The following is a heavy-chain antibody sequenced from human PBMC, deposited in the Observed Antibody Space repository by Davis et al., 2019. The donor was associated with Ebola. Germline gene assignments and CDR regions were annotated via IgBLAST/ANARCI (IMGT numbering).Heavy chain of an antibody. V-gene: IGHV4-38-2*02. CDR3: AREIGARQGSVY. Sequence: PSETLSPTFSVLGSSTSTASYSGSLRLPPGKWLEWIGSFYHNRGSLYNPSLRSRATISEDASKNQFTLKLTSLTAADTAVYYCAREIGARQGSVYWGQGILVTVSS. J-gene: IGHJ4*01. CDR2: FYHNRGS. CDR1: GSSTSTASY. D-gene: IGHD1-26*01.